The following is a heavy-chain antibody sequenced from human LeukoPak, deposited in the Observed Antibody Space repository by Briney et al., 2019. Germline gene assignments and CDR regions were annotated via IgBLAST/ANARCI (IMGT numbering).Heavy chain of an antibody. CDR3: ARGWGLWFGEYSTPDY. V-gene: IGHV4-38-2*01. CDR1: GYSISSGYY. J-gene: IGHJ4*02. D-gene: IGHD3-10*01. CDR2: IYHSGST. Sequence: SETLSLTCAVSGYSISSGYYWGWIRQPPGKGLEWIGSIYHSGSTYYNPPLKSRVTISVDTSKNRFSLKLSSVTAADTAVYYCARGWGLWFGEYSTPDYWGQGTLVTVSS.